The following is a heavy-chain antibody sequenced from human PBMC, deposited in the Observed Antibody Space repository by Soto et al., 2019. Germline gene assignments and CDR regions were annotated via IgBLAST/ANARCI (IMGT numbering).Heavy chain of an antibody. CDR1: GGNIINVGYY. J-gene: IGHJ4*02. CDR2: IYYSGST. Sequence: PLLLMSVTCSVAGGNIINVGYYCSWKSKHPGKGLEWIGYIYYSGSTYYNPSLKSRVTISVDTSKNQFSLKLSSVTAADTAVYYCARANDFWSGYRYYYFDYWGQGTLVTVSS. V-gene: IGHV4-31*03. CDR3: ARANDFWSGYRYYYFDY. D-gene: IGHD3-3*01.